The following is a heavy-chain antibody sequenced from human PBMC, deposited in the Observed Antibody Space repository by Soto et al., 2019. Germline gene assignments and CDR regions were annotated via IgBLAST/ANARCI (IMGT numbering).Heavy chain of an antibody. J-gene: IGHJ4*02. CDR3: AREGSYSAYNFAHGIQLWSFDF. CDR2: IFSSGST. V-gene: IGHV4-4*07. CDR1: GASINTFY. D-gene: IGHD5-12*01. Sequence: ETLSLSCTVSGASINTFYWSWVRQPAGKGLEWIGRIFSSGSTIFNPSLESRVAMSVDTSKNHFSLNLSSVTAADMAVYYCAREGSYSAYNFAHGIQLWSFDFWGQGALVTVYS.